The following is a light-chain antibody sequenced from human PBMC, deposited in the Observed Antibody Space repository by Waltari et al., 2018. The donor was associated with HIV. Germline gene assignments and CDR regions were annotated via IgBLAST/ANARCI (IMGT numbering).Light chain of an antibody. J-gene: IGKJ4*01. V-gene: IGKV3-11*01. CDR2: DAS. CDR3: QQRSNWPPRLT. CDR1: QSVSSY. Sequence: EIVLTQSQATLSLSPGERVTLSCRASQSVSSYLAWYQQKPGQAPRLLIYDASNRATGIPARFSGSGSGTDFTLTISSLEPEDFAVYYCQQRSNWPPRLTFGGGTKVEIK.